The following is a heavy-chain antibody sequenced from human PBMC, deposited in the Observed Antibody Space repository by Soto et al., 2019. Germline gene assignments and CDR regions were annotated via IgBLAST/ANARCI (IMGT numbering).Heavy chain of an antibody. CDR2: MTSDGRTV. Sequence: GGSLRLSCATSGFTFGDYGMHWVRQAPGKGPEWVSRMTSDGRTVQYADSVKGRFTTSRDNAKSTLYLQMNSLRAEDTAIYYCATAEVDYWGPGTLVTVSS. CDR1: GFTFGDYG. CDR3: ATAEVDY. J-gene: IGHJ4*02. V-gene: IGHV3-74*01.